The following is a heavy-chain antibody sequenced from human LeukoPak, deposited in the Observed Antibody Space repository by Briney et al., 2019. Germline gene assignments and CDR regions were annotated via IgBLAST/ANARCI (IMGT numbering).Heavy chain of an antibody. J-gene: IGHJ4*02. D-gene: IGHD6-19*01. CDR1: GFTFSNYW. V-gene: IGHV3-7*01. CDR3: ASFRITVAGRTGLDY. Sequence: GGSLRLSCAASGFTFSNYWMSWVRQAPGKGLEWVANIKQDGSEKYYVDSVKGRFTISRDNAKNSLYLQMNSLRAEDTAVYYCASFRITVAGRTGLDYWGQGNLVTVSS. CDR2: IKQDGSEK.